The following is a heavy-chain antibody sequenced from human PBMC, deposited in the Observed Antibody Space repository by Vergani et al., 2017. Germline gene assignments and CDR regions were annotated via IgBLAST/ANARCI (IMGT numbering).Heavy chain of an antibody. V-gene: IGHV1-69*06. D-gene: IGHD2-21*01. CDR2: VIPVFGTT. Sequence: QVQLVQSGAEVKKPGASVKVSCKASGYTFSGYYMHWVRQPPGQGLEWMGRVIPVFGTTNYAQQFQGRLSITADRSTNIAHLELTSLSSEDTAGYYSARDLIPQETILMDVWGQGTTVTVSS. CDR3: ARDLIPQETILMDV. J-gene: IGHJ6*02. CDR1: GYTFSGYY.